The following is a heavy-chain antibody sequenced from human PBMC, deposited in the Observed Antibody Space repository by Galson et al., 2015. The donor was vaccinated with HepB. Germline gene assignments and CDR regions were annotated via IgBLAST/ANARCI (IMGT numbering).Heavy chain of an antibody. Sequence: SVKVSCKASGYTFTDFYMHWVRQAPGQGLEWMGRIDPKSGGTNYAQQFQGRVTMTKDTSTRTAYMELRSLRFDDTAMYYCARGGMATFGGPTFAFWGQGTLGTVS. D-gene: IGHD5-24*01. CDR2: IDPKSGGT. J-gene: IGHJ4*02. V-gene: IGHV1-2*06. CDR3: ARGGMATFGGPTFAF. CDR1: GYTFTDFY.